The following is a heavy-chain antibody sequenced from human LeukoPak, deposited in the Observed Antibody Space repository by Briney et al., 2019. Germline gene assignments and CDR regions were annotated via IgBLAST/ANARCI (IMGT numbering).Heavy chain of an antibody. Sequence: GGSLRLSCTASGFTFGDYAMTWVRQAPGKGLEWVGFIRSNSYGGTTEYAASVKGNFTISRDDSKNIAYLQMNSLKTEDTAVYNCARSRGYSYGYVDYWGQGTLVTVSS. D-gene: IGHD5-18*01. CDR2: IRSNSYGGTT. CDR3: ARSRGYSYGYVDY. J-gene: IGHJ4*02. CDR1: GFTFGDYA. V-gene: IGHV3-49*04.